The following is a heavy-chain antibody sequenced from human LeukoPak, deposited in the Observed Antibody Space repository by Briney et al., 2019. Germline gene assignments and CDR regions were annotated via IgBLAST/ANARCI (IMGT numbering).Heavy chain of an antibody. CDR2: IKQDGSEK. V-gene: IGHV3-7*01. CDR1: GFTFSSYW. D-gene: IGHD3-16*02. CDR3: AREFDWLYDYVWGSYRYPDYFDY. Sequence: PGGSLRLSCAASGFTFSSYWMSWVRQAPGKGLEWVASIKQDGSEKYYVDSVKGRFTISRDNAKNSLYLQMNSLRAEDTAVYYCAREFDWLYDYVWGSYRYPDYFDYWGQGTLVTVSS. J-gene: IGHJ4*02.